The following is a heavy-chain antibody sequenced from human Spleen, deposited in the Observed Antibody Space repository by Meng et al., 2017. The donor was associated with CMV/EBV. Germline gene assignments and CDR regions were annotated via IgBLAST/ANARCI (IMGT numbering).Heavy chain of an antibody. CDR1: GYPFTDYY. Sequence: ASVKVSCKASGYPFTDYYVHWVRQAPGQGLEWMGWINPNSGGTNYAQNFQGRVTMTRDTSISTAYVELRSLRFDDTAVYYCARVIYGSGSEYYFDYWGQGTLVTVSS. CDR2: INPNSGGT. CDR3: ARVIYGSGSEYYFDY. D-gene: IGHD3-10*01. J-gene: IGHJ4*02. V-gene: IGHV1-2*02.